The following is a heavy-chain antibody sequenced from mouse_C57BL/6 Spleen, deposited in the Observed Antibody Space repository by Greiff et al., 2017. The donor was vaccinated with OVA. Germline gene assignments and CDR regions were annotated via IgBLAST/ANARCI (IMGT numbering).Heavy chain of an antibody. Sequence: EVQLVESGGGLVQPKGSLKLSCAASGFTFNTYAMHWVRQAPGKGLEWVARIRSKSSNYATYYADSVKDRFTISRDDSQSMLYLQMNNLKTEDTAMYYCVRNYGSSDPLYYYAMDYWGQGTSVTVSS. J-gene: IGHJ4*01. CDR2: IRSKSSNYAT. CDR3: VRNYGSSDPLYYYAMDY. V-gene: IGHV10-3*01. D-gene: IGHD1-1*01. CDR1: GFTFNTYA.